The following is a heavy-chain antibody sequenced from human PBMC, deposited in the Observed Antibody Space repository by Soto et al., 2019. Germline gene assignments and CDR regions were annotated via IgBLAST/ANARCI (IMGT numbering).Heavy chain of an antibody. D-gene: IGHD1-26*01. CDR1: GGTFSSYS. V-gene: IGHV1-69*01. Sequence: QVQLVQSGAEVKKPGSSVKVSCKASGGTFSSYSINWVRQAPGQGLEWMGEIIPIFGTANYAQKFQGRVTITADETTSTAYMELSSLRYEDTAVYYCARDGGRHCGGIDYWGQGTLVTVSS. J-gene: IGHJ4*02. CDR2: IIPIFGTA. CDR3: ARDGGRHCGGIDY.